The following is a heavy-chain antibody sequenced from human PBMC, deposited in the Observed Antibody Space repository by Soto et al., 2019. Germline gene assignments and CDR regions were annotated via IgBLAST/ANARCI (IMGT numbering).Heavy chain of an antibody. V-gene: IGHV1-69*13. Sequence: SVKVSCKASGGTFSSYAISRVRQAPGQGLEWMGGIIPIFGTANYAQKFQGRVTITADESTSTAYMELSSLRAEDTAVYYCARERYIAVAPLEFDPWGQGTLVTVSS. J-gene: IGHJ5*02. CDR2: IIPIFGTA. CDR3: ARERYIAVAPLEFDP. D-gene: IGHD6-19*01. CDR1: GGTFSSYA.